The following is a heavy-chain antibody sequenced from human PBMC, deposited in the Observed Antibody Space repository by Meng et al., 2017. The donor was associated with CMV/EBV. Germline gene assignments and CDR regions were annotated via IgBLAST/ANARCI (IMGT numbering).Heavy chain of an antibody. CDR2: ISSSSSYI. J-gene: IGHJ6*02. CDR1: GLTFSSYS. Sequence: GESLKISCAASGLTFSSYSMNWVRQAPGKGLEWVSSISSSSSYIYYADSVKGRFTISRDNAKNSLYLQMNSLRAEDTAVYYCARGSSSSYYYYGMDVWGQGTTVTVSS. CDR3: ARGSSSSYYYYGMDV. D-gene: IGHD6-6*01. V-gene: IGHV3-21*01.